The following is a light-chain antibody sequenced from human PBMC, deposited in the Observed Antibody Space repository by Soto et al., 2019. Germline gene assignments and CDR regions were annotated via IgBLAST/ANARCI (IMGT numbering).Light chain of an antibody. V-gene: IGKV3D-15*01. J-gene: IGKJ1*01. CDR2: DAY. CDR3: QQYQNLWT. CDR1: QSFRGL. Sequence: EVVLTQSPVTLSLSPGERATLSCRASQSFRGLLAWYQQKPGQAPRLLIYDAYNRATGIPPRFSGSGSGTEFTLTISSLQSEDFALYYCQQYQNLWTFGQGTKVDIK.